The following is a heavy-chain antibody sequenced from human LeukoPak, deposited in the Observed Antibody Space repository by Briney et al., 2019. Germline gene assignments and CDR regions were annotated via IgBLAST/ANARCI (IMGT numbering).Heavy chain of an antibody. V-gene: IGHV1-2*06. CDR1: GYTFTGYY. Sequence: ASVTVSCKASGYTFTGYYMHWVRQAPAQGLEWMGRINPNSGGTNYAQKFQGRVTMTRDTSISTAYMELSRLRSDDTAVYYCARDLIDGWYQLRFDYWGQGTLVTVSS. J-gene: IGHJ4*02. CDR2: INPNSGGT. CDR3: ARDLIDGWYQLRFDY. D-gene: IGHD2-2*01.